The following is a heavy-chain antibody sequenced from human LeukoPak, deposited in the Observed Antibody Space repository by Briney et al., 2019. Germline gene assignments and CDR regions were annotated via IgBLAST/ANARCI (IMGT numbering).Heavy chain of an antibody. J-gene: IGHJ3*02. D-gene: IGHD2-15*01. CDR2: ISATGGTT. V-gene: IGHV3-23*01. CDR3: ARSGGSRGDAFDI. Sequence: GGSLRLSCAASGFTFSTYAVSWVRQAPGKGLEWVSAISATGGTTYYADSVKGRFTISRDNSKNTLYLQLNSLRADDTAVYYCARSGGSRGDAFDIWGQGTMVTVSS. CDR1: GFTFSTYA.